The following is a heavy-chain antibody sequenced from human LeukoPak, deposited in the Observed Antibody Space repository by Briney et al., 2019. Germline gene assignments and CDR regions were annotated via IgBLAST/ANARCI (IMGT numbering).Heavy chain of an antibody. CDR1: GFTFSDYY. J-gene: IGHJ4*02. CDR2: ISSSGGST. CDR3: ARLLSCSGGSCTGALDY. V-gene: IGHV3-11*01. D-gene: IGHD2-15*01. Sequence: PGGSLRLSCAASGFTFSDYYMYWIRQAPGKGLEWVSYISSSGGSTYYADSVTGRFTISRDNAKNSLYLQMISLRAEDTAVYYCARLLSCSGGSCTGALDYWGQGTLVTVSS.